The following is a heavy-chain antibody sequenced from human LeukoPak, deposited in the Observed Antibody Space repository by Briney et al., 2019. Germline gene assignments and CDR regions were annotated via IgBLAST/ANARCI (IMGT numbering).Heavy chain of an antibody. Sequence: GGSLRLSCAASGFTFSSYAMTWVRQAPGMGLEWVSAISGSGGSTYYADSVKGRFTISRDNSKNTLYLQMNSLRAEDTAVYYCARDRGYCSSTSCYKAVKEGFDYWGQGTLVTVSS. CDR3: ARDRGYCSSTSCYKAVKEGFDY. J-gene: IGHJ4*02. CDR1: GFTFSSYA. V-gene: IGHV3-23*01. CDR2: ISGSGGST. D-gene: IGHD2-2*02.